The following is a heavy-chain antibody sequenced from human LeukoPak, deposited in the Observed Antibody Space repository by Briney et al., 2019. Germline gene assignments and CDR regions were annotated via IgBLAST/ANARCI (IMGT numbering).Heavy chain of an antibody. CDR2: ISSSGSTI. Sequence: GGSLRLSCAASGFTFSSYEMNWVRQAPGKGLEWVSHISSSGSTIYYADSVKGRFTISRNNAKNSLYLQMNSLRAEDTAVYYCARDLYVTGLDPWGQGTLVTVSS. D-gene: IGHD3-16*01. J-gene: IGHJ5*02. V-gene: IGHV3-48*03. CDR1: GFTFSSYE. CDR3: ARDLYVTGLDP.